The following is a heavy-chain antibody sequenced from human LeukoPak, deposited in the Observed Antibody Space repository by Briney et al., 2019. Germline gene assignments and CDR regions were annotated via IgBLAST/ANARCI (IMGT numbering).Heavy chain of an antibody. CDR1: GYTFTSYG. D-gene: IGHD6-6*01. CDR2: ISAYNGNT. J-gene: IGHJ4*02. CDR3: ARGGMAALTARGTITDDYFDY. V-gene: IGHV1-18*01. Sequence: ASVKVSCKASGYTFTSYGISWVRQAPGQGLEWMGWISAYNGNTNYAQKLQGRVTMTTDTSTSTAYMELRSLRSDDTAVYYCARGGMAALTARGTITDDYFDYWGQGTLVTVSS.